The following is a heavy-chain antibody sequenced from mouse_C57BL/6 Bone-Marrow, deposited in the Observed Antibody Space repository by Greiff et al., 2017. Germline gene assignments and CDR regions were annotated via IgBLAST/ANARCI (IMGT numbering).Heavy chain of an antibody. Sequence: DVMLVESGGGLVKPGGSLKLSCAASGFTFSSYTMSWVRQTPEKRLEWVATISGGGGNTYYPDSVKGRFTISRDNAKNTLYLQMSSLRSEDTALYYCARREGAYWGQGTLVTVSA. V-gene: IGHV5-9*01. J-gene: IGHJ3*01. CDR1: GFTFSSYT. CDR3: ARREGAY. CDR2: ISGGGGNT.